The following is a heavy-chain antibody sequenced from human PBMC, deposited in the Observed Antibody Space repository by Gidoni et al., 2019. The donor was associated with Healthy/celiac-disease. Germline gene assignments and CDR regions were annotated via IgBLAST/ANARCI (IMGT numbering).Heavy chain of an antibody. CDR3: ARGHDSSGYYPYYFDY. Sequence: QVQLQESGPGLVKPSQTLSLTCTVSGGSISSGSYYWSWIRQPAGKGLEWIGRIYTSGSTNYNPSLKSRVTISVDTSKNQFSLKLSSGTAADTAVYYCARGHDSSGYYPYYFDYWGQGTLVTVSS. CDR1: GGSISSGSYY. D-gene: IGHD3-22*01. J-gene: IGHJ4*02. CDR2: IYTSGST. V-gene: IGHV4-61*02.